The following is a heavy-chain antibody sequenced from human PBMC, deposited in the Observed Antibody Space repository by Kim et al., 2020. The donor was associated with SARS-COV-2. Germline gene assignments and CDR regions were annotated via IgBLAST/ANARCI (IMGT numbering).Heavy chain of an antibody. Sequence: GGSLRHSCAASGFIFTADAMTWVRQAPGKGLEWVSGTSGSGHSSYYADSVKGRFTISRDNSKNTLYLQMNSLRADDTGVYYCAQDGSRGYFYANYYRFDSWGQGTLVTVSS. CDR2: TSGSGHSS. D-gene: IGHD5-18*01. V-gene: IGHV3-23*01. J-gene: IGHJ4*02. CDR1: GFIFTADA. CDR3: AQDGSRGYFYANYYRFDS.